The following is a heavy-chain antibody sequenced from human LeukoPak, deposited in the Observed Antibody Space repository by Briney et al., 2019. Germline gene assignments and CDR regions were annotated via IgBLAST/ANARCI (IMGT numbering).Heavy chain of an antibody. V-gene: IGHV4-39*07. Sequence: SETLSLTCTVSGGSISSSSYYWSWIRQPPGKGLEWIGSIYYSGSTYYNPSLKSRVTISVDTSKNQFSLKLSSVTAADTAVYYCARDYGIAAAGGFDYWGQGTLVTVSS. J-gene: IGHJ4*02. CDR2: IYYSGST. CDR1: GGSISSSSYY. CDR3: ARDYGIAAAGGFDY. D-gene: IGHD6-13*01.